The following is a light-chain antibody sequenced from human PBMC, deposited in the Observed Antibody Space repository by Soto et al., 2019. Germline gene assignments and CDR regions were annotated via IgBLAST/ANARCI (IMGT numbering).Light chain of an antibody. Sequence: EIVLTQSPATLSLSPGERATLSCRASQSVSSYIAWYQQKPGQAPRLLIYDASNRANGIPARFSGSGSGTDFPLTLSSLEPEDAAVYYCQQRSNWPPITFAQGTRLEIK. CDR3: QQRSNWPPIT. CDR2: DAS. CDR1: QSVSSY. J-gene: IGKJ5*01. V-gene: IGKV3-11*01.